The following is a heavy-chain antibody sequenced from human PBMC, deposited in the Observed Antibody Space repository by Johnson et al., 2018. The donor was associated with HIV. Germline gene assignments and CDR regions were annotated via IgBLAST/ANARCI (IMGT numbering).Heavy chain of an antibody. CDR2: IKQDGTEK. J-gene: IGHJ3*02. CDR3: AKVCVIIAAPRGGAFDI. V-gene: IGHV3-7*03. Sequence: MLLVESGGGLVQPGGSLRLSCVVSGFTFNSYWMSWVRQAPGKGLEWVANIKQDGTEKYYVDSVKGRLTVSRDNSKNTLYLQMNSLRAEDTAVYYCAKVCVIIAAPRGGAFDIWGQGTMVTVSS. D-gene: IGHD6-6*01. CDR1: GFTFNSYW.